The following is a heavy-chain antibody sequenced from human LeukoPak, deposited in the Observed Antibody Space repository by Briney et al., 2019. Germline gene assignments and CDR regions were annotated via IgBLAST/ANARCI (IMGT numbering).Heavy chain of an antibody. CDR1: GYTFTSYA. CDR2: INAGNGNT. D-gene: IGHD6-19*01. J-gene: IGHJ4*02. V-gene: IGHV1-3*01. CDR3: ARAMGLYSSGCDY. Sequence: GASVKVSCKASGYTFTSYAMHWVRQAPGQRLEWMGWINAGNGNTKYSQKFQGRVTITRDTSASTAYMELSSLRSEDTAVYYCARAMGLYSSGCDYWGQGTLVTVSS.